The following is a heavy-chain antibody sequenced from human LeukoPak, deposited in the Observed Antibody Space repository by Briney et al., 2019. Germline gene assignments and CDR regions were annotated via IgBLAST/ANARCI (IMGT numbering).Heavy chain of an antibody. CDR2: INPNSGGT. D-gene: IGHD3-3*01. CDR3: ASFWSGYYTDYYFDY. Sequence: ATVKVSCKASGYTFTSYDINWVRQATGQGLEWMGWINPNSGGTNYAQKFQGRFTMTRDTSISTAYMELSRLRSDATAVYYCASFWSGYYTDYYFDYWGQGTLVTVSS. V-gene: IGHV1-2*02. CDR1: GYTFTSYD. J-gene: IGHJ4*02.